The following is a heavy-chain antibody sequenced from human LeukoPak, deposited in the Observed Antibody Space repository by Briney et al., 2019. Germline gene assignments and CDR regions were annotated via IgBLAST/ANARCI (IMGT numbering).Heavy chain of an antibody. CDR2: ISYDGSNK. Sequence: PGRSLRLSCAASGFTFSSYAMHWVRQAPGKGLEWVAVISYDGSNKYYADSVKGRFTISRDNSKNTLYLQMNSLRAEDTAVYYCAREKWYSSGWYETFDYWGQGTLVTVSS. CDR1: GFTFSSYA. D-gene: IGHD6-19*01. J-gene: IGHJ4*02. V-gene: IGHV3-30-3*01. CDR3: AREKWYSSGWYETFDY.